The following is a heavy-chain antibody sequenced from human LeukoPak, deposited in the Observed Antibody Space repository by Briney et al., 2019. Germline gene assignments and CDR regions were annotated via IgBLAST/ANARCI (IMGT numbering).Heavy chain of an antibody. CDR1: GGSISSHY. Sequence: SETLSLTCTVSGGSISSHYWSWIRQPPGKGLEWIGYIYYSGSTNYNPSLKSRVTISVDTSKNQFSLKLSSVTAADTAVYYCARVVVPAAITALYYYYYYMDVWGKGTTVTVSS. CDR3: ARVVVPAAITALYYYYYYMDV. J-gene: IGHJ6*03. CDR2: IYYSGST. D-gene: IGHD2-2*02. V-gene: IGHV4-59*11.